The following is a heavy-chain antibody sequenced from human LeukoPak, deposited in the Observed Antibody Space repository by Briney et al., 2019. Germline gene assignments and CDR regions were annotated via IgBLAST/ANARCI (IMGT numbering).Heavy chain of an antibody. D-gene: IGHD5-24*01. V-gene: IGHV3-48*03. CDR3: AREVAGWLQYFDY. Sequence: PGGSLRLSCTASGFSLTTSEMDWVRQAPGKGLEWLAYINSDNIVLYGDSVKGRFTISSDKATNSVYLQMNSLRAEDTAVYYCAREVAGWLQYFDYWGQGTLVTVSS. J-gene: IGHJ4*02. CDR1: GFSLTTSE. CDR2: INSDNIV.